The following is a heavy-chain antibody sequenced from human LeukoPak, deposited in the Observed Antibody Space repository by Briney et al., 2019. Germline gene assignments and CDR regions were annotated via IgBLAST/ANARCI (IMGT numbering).Heavy chain of an antibody. CDR3: ARTLLLDYYYYYYMDV. CDR2: ISAYNGNT. D-gene: IGHD3/OR15-3a*01. V-gene: IGHV1-18*01. J-gene: IGHJ6*03. Sequence: ASVKVSCKASGYTFTGYGISWVRQAPGQGLEWMGWISAYNGNTNYAQKLQGRVTMTTDTSTSTAYMELRSLRSDDTAVYYCARTLLLDYYYYYYMDVWGKGTTVTVSS. CDR1: GYTFTGYG.